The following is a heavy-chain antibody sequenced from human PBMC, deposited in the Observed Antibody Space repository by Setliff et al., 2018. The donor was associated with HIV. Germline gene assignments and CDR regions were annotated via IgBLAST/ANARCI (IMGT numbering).Heavy chain of an antibody. CDR3: TTGTRLVD. V-gene: IGHV3-15*01. CDR2: IKSKTDGGTT. J-gene: IGHJ4*02. CDR1: GFTFTDYW. Sequence: GGSLRLSCAASGFTFTDYWMHWVRQAPGKGLEWVGRIKSKTDGGTTDYAAPVKGRFTISRDDSKNTLYLQMNSLKIEDTAVYYCTTGTRLVDWGQGALVTVSS. D-gene: IGHD2-21*01.